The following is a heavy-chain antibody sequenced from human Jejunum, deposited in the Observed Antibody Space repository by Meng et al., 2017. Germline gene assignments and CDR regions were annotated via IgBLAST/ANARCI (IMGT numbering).Heavy chain of an antibody. J-gene: IGHJ4*02. CDR1: GFTFGDHA. CDR3: TSSGYSVGYYLSTDY. V-gene: IGHV3-49*04. CDR2: IRGETYGGTT. Sequence: GESLKISCTASGFTFGDHAMSWVRQAPGKGLEWVGFIRGETYGGTTKYAASVKGRFTISRDDSKSIAYLQMNSLKTEDTAVYYCTSSGYSVGYYLSTDYWGQGTLVTVSS. D-gene: IGHD3-3*01.